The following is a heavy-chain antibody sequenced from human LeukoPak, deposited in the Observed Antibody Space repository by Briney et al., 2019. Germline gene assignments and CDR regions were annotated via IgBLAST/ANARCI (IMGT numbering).Heavy chain of an antibody. Sequence: GGALRLSCAASGFTFSSYSMSWVRQAPGKGLEGVSAISCSGGSTYYAGSVKRRFTISRDNSKNTLYLQMNSLRAEDTAVYYCAKRDSSAGYVGYFDYWGQGTLVTVSS. CDR3: AKRDSSAGYVGYFDY. CDR2: ISCSGGST. D-gene: IGHD6-19*01. J-gene: IGHJ4*02. V-gene: IGHV3-23*01. CDR1: GFTFSSYS.